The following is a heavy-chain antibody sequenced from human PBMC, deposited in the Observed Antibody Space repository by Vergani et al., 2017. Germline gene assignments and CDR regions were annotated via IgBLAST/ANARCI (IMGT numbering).Heavy chain of an antibody. Sequence: EEHLVESGGGLVKPGGSLRLSCVASGFTFGSYSVNWVRQAPGRGLEWVSSISSSGNYVYYAASVKGRFSISRDNAKNLLSLQMNSLRADGTAVYYCARDQGSGTNRHHYGLDVWGQGTTVTVSS. D-gene: IGHD3-10*01. CDR2: ISSSGNYV. J-gene: IGHJ6*02. CDR3: ARDQGSGTNRHHYGLDV. CDR1: GFTFGSYS. V-gene: IGHV3-21*06.